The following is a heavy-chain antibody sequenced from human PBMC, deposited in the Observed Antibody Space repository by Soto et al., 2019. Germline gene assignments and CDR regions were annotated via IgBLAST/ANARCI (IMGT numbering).Heavy chain of an antibody. CDR3: ARDYSYYYGSGSYYKEGWFDP. D-gene: IGHD3-10*01. J-gene: IGHJ5*02. CDR2: IYTSGST. Sequence: QVQLQESGPGLVKPSATLSLTYTVSGGSISSYYWSWIRQPAGKGLEWIGRIYTSGSTNYNPSLKSRVTMSVDTSKNQFSLKLSSVTAADTAVYYCARDYSYYYGSGSYYKEGWFDPWGQGTLVTVSS. CDR1: GGSISSYY. V-gene: IGHV4-4*07.